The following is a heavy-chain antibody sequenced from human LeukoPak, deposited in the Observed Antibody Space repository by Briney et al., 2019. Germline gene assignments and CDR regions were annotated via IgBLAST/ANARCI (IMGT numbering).Heavy chain of an antibody. Sequence: SETLSLTCTVSGGSISSSSHYWGWIRQPPGKGLEWIGSIYYSGSTYYNPSLESRVTISVDTSKNQFSLKVSSLTAADTALYYCARRGASSSEEYWGQGTLVIVSS. J-gene: IGHJ4*02. V-gene: IGHV4-39*01. CDR3: ARRGASSSEEY. CDR1: GGSISSSSHY. CDR2: IYYSGST. D-gene: IGHD6-6*01.